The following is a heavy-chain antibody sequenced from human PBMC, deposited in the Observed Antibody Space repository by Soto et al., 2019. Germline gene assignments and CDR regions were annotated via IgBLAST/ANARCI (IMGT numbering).Heavy chain of an antibody. D-gene: IGHD3-22*01. Sequence: ASVKVSCKASGYTFTSYGISWVRQAPGQGLEWMGWISAYNGNTNYAQKLQGRVTMTTDTSTSTAYMELRSLRSDDTAVYYCAKLYYYDSSGYPLDYGMDVWGQGTTVTVYS. CDR2: ISAYNGNT. V-gene: IGHV1-18*01. CDR1: GYTFTSYG. CDR3: AKLYYYDSSGYPLDYGMDV. J-gene: IGHJ6*02.